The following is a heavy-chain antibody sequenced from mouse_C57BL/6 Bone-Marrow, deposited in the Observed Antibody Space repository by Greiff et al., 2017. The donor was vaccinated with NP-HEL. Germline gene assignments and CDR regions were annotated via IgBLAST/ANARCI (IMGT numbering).Heavy chain of an antibody. D-gene: IGHD1-3*01. J-gene: IGHJ3*01. CDR1: GYSITSGYY. Sequence: VQLQESGPGLVKPSQSLSLTCSVTGYSITSGYYWNWIRQFPGNKLEWMGYISYDGSNNYNPSLKNRISITRDTSTNQFFLKLNSVTTEATATYYCARGPYKTLFAYWGQGTLVTVSA. V-gene: IGHV3-6*01. CDR2: ISYDGSN. CDR3: ARGPYKTLFAY.